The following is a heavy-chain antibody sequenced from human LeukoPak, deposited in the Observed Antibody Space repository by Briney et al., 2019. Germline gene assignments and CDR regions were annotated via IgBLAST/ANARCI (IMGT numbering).Heavy chain of an antibody. J-gene: IGHJ6*03. V-gene: IGHV1-18*01. CDR3: ARVPVRGDLYYYYYYMDV. CDR2: ISAYNGDT. CDR1: GYTFTSYG. D-gene: IGHD3-10*01. Sequence: GASVKVSCKASGYTFTSYGISWVRQAPGQGLEWMGWISAYNGDTNYAQKLQGRVTMTTDTSTSTAYMELRSLRSDDTAVYYCARVPVRGDLYYYYYYMDVWGKGTTVTISS.